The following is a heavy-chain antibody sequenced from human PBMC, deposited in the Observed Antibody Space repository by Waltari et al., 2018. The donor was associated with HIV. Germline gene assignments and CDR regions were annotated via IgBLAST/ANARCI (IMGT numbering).Heavy chain of an antibody. CDR1: GFTFSRYD. V-gene: IGHV3-13*01. Sequence: EVQLVESGGGLVQPGGSLRLSCAASGFTFSRYDMHWVRQSTGKRLEWVSGIGSSGDTHFAGSVKGRFSISRENARNSLYLQMNSLRAGDTAMYYCARDLGIGGFDIWGQGTMVTVSS. J-gene: IGHJ3*02. CDR3: ARDLGIGGFDI. D-gene: IGHD7-27*01. CDR2: IGSSGDT.